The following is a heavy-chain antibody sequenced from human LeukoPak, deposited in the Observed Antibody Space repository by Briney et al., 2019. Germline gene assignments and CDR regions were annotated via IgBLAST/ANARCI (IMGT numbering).Heavy chain of an antibody. CDR3: ARQSVRVLRYFDWPTTSPSRAFDP. Sequence: SETLSLTCAVYGGSFSGYYWSWIRQPPGKGLEWIGEINHSGSTNYNPSLKSRVTISVDTSKNQFSLKLSSVTAADTAVYYCARQSVRVLRYFDWPTTSPSRAFDPWGQGTLVTVSS. V-gene: IGHV4-34*01. CDR2: INHSGST. D-gene: IGHD3-9*01. J-gene: IGHJ5*02. CDR1: GGSFSGYY.